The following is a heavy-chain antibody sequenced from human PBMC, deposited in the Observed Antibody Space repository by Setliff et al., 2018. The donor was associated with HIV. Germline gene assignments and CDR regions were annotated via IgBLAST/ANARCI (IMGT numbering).Heavy chain of an antibody. Sequence: PSETLSLTCTVSGGSISSYYWSWIRQPAGKGLEWIGRIYTSGSTNYNPSLKSRVTMSVDTSKNQFSLKLSSVTAADTAVYYCARVGYCSGGSCYGDWYFDLRGRGTLVTVSS. CDR3: ARVGYCSGGSCYGDWYFDL. CDR1: GGSISSYY. V-gene: IGHV4-4*07. D-gene: IGHD2-15*01. J-gene: IGHJ2*01. CDR2: IYTSGST.